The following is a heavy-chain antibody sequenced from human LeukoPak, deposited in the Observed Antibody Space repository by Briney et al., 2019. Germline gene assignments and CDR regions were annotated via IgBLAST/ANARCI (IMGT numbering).Heavy chain of an antibody. Sequence: GGSLRLSCAASGFTFSSYSTNWVRQAPGKGLEWVSSISSSSSYIYYADSVKGRFTISRDNAKNSLYLQMNSLRAEDTAVYYCARGGLEYYDILTGPFDYWGQGTLVTVSS. V-gene: IGHV3-21*01. J-gene: IGHJ4*02. D-gene: IGHD3-9*01. CDR1: GFTFSSYS. CDR2: ISSSSSYI. CDR3: ARGGLEYYDILTGPFDY.